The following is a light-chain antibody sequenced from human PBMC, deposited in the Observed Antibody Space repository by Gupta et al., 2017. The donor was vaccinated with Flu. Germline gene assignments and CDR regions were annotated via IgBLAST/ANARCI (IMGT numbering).Light chain of an antibody. Sequence: EIVLTQSPGTLSLSPGERATLSCRASQSIGSNNYLSWFQQKPVQAPRLVIYGVSNRATGIPDRFSGSGSGTDFSLTISRLEPEDFAVYFCEQYAESPRAFGQGTKVEIQ. V-gene: IGKV3-20*01. CDR3: EQYAESPRA. CDR1: QSIGSNNY. J-gene: IGKJ1*01. CDR2: GVS.